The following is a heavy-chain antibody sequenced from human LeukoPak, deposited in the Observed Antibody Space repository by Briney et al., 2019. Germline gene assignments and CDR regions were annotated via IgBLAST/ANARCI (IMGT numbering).Heavy chain of an antibody. CDR3: ARVKWDGSGYYFFDY. J-gene: IGHJ4*02. Sequence: SETLTLTCAVSGGSISSYYWSWIRQPPGKGLEWIGYIYYSGSTNYNPSLKSRVTISVDSSKNQFSLKLSSVTAADTAVYYCARVKWDGSGYYFFDYWGQGTLVTVPS. V-gene: IGHV4-59*01. CDR2: IYYSGST. D-gene: IGHD3-22*01. CDR1: GGSISSYY.